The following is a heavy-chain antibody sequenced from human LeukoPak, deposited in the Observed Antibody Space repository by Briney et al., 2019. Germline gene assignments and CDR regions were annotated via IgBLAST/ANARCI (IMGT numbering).Heavy chain of an antibody. CDR3: ARSHRWGYGMDV. CDR2: IYYSGST. Sequence: ASETLSLTCTVSGGSISSYYWSWIRQPPGKGLEWIGYIYYSGSTNYNPSLKSRVTISVDTSKNQFSLKLSSVTAADTAVYYCARSHRWGYGMDVWDQGTTVTVSS. V-gene: IGHV4-59*08. J-gene: IGHJ6*02. D-gene: IGHD7-27*01. CDR1: GGSISSYY.